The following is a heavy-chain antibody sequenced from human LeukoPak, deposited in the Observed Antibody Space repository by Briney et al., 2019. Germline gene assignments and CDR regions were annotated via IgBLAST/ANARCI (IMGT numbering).Heavy chain of an antibody. D-gene: IGHD4-23*01. CDR1: GGSISSSNW. V-gene: IGHV4-4*02. CDR3: ARDLTSDYGGNPGAFDI. CDR2: IYHSGST. J-gene: IGHJ3*02. Sequence: SGTLSLTCAVSGGSISSSNWWSWVRQPPGKGLEWIGEIYHSGSTNYNPSLKSRVTISVDKSKNQFSLKLSSVTAADTAVYYCARDLTSDYGGNPGAFDIWGQGTVVTVSS.